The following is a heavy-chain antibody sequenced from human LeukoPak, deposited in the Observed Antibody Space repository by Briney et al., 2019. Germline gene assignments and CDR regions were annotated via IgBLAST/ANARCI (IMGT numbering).Heavy chain of an antibody. D-gene: IGHD3-3*01. J-gene: IGHJ4*02. Sequence: SETLSLTCTVSGGSISSGGYYWSWIRQPPGKGLEWIGYIYHSGSTYYNPSLKSRVTISVDRSKNQFSLKLSSVTAADTAVYYCAGSTYYDFWSGERDLDYWGQGTLVTVSS. V-gene: IGHV4-30-2*01. CDR3: AGSTYYDFWSGERDLDY. CDR1: GGSISSGGYY. CDR2: IYHSGST.